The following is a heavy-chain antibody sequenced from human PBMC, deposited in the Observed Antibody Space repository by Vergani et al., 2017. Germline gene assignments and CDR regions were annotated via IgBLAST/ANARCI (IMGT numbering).Heavy chain of an antibody. CDR1: GGSISSSSYY. CDR2: IYYSGST. CDR3: ARKDPYYDFWSGYYNNWFDP. Sequence: QLQLQESGPGLVKPSETLSLTCTVSGGSISSSSYYWGWIRQPPGKGLEWIGSIYYSGSTYYNPSLKSRVTISVDTSKNQFSLKLSSVTAADTAVYYCARKDPYYDFWSGYYNNWFDPWGQGTLVTVSS. V-gene: IGHV4-39*01. D-gene: IGHD3-3*01. J-gene: IGHJ5*02.